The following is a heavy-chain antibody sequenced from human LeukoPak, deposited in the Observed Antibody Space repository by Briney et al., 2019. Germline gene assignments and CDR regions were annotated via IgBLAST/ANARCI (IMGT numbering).Heavy chain of an antibody. V-gene: IGHV3-23*01. CDR1: GFTFSSYA. D-gene: IGHD3-10*01. CDR3: AKALNYYGSGSYYNH. Sequence: GGSLRLSCAASGFTFSSYAITWVRQAPGKGLECVSSISGSSTSTYYAESVKGRFTISRDNSKNTLYLQMNSLRAKDSAVYYCAKALNYYGSGSYYNHWGQGTLATVSS. CDR2: ISGSSTST. J-gene: IGHJ5*02.